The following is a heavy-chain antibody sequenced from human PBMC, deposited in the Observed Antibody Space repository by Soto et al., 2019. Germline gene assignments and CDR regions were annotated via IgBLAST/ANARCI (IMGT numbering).Heavy chain of an antibody. CDR1: GYSFTSYW. D-gene: IGHD6-19*01. J-gene: IGHJ4*02. CDR2: IYPGDSDT. V-gene: IGHV5-51*01. Sequence: EVQLVQSGAEVKKPGESLKISCKGSGYSFTSYWIGWVRQMPGKGLEWMGIIYPGDSDTRYSPSFQGQVTISADKSIRTAYLEGGSLKASDSAMYYCAGREVSGGGCWALSYWGQGPLVTVPS. CDR3: AGREVSGGGCWALSY.